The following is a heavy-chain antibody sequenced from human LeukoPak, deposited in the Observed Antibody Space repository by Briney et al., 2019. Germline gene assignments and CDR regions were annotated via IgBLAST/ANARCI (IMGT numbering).Heavy chain of an antibody. CDR2: ISSSGSTT. J-gene: IGHJ4*02. Sequence: GGSLRLSCAASGFTFSEYYMSWIRQAPGKGLEWVAYISSSGSTTYYADSVKGRFTISRDNAKNSLYLQMNSLRAEDTAVYYCAREMDGPYGSGSPLDYWGQGTLVTVSS. CDR3: AREMDGPYGSGSPLDY. CDR1: GFTFSEYY. V-gene: IGHV3-11*01. D-gene: IGHD3-10*01.